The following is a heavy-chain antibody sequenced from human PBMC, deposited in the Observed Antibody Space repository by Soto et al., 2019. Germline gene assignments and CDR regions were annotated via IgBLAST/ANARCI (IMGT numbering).Heavy chain of an antibody. V-gene: IGHV4-39*01. CDR1: GGSISNSSYY. Sequence: ETLSLTCTVSGGSISNSSYYWGWIRQPPGKGLEWIGSIYYSGSTYYNPSLKSRVTISVDTSKNQFSLKLSSVTAADTAVYYCARQMGYCSGGSCYSYFDLWGRGTLVTVSS. CDR2: IYYSGST. D-gene: IGHD2-15*01. CDR3: ARQMGYCSGGSCYSYFDL. J-gene: IGHJ2*01.